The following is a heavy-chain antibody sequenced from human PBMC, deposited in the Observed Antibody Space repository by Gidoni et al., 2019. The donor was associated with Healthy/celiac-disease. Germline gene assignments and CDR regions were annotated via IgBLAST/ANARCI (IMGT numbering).Heavy chain of an antibody. Sequence: QVQLQESGPGLVKPSQTLSRTCTVSGGSISSGSYYWSWIRQPAGKGLEWIGRIYTNGNTNYNPSLESRVTISLDTSKNQFSLNLSSVTAADTAVYYCARTDSSGVYVYFDYWGQGTLVTVSS. CDR3: ARTDSSGVYVYFDY. J-gene: IGHJ4*02. D-gene: IGHD3-22*01. CDR2: IYTNGNT. V-gene: IGHV4-61*02. CDR1: GGSISSGSYY.